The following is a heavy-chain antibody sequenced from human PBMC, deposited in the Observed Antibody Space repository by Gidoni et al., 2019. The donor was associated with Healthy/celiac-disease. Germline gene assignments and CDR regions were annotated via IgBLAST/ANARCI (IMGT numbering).Heavy chain of an antibody. CDR2: IYPGDSDT. CDR3: ARSGLGDYYDSSGYSLDAFDI. J-gene: IGHJ3*02. D-gene: IGHD3-22*01. Sequence: EVQLVQSGAEVKKPGESLKISCKGSGYSFTSYWIGWVRQMPGKGLGWMGIIYPGDSDTRYSPSFQGQVTISADKSISTAYLQWSSLKASDTAMYYCARSGLGDYYDSSGYSLDAFDIWGQGTMVTVSS. V-gene: IGHV5-51*01. CDR1: GYSFTSYW.